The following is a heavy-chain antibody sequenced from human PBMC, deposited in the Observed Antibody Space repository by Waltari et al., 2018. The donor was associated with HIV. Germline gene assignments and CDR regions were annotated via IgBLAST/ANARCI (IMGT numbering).Heavy chain of an antibody. CDR1: GFTFSNYA. Sequence: EAQLLESGGGLVQPGGSLRVSCVGSGFTFSNYAMIWVRQAPGQLLECVSPIAPSYPTPYSSASVTGLFTVSKDNSENSLHLQMNSLRAEDTALYYCARIYVSGAFDIWGQGTVVTVSS. J-gene: IGHJ3*02. D-gene: IGHD3-10*01. CDR3: ARIYVSGAFDI. CDR2: IAPSYPTP. V-gene: IGHV3-23*01.